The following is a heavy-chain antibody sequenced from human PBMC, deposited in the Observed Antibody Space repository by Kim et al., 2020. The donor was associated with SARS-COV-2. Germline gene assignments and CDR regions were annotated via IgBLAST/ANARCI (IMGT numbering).Heavy chain of an antibody. CDR1: GGSISTSDYY. J-gene: IGHJ4*02. D-gene: IGHD3-10*01. CDR3: ARHRLLWFGELDY. CDR2: IYYNGNT. V-gene: IGHV4-39*01. Sequence: SETLSLTFSVSGGSISTSDYYWGWIRQPPGKGLEWIGSIYYNGNTYYNPSLKSRVTISEDTSRNQFSLKLSSVTAADTAVYYCARHRLLWFGELDYWGQGTLVTVSS.